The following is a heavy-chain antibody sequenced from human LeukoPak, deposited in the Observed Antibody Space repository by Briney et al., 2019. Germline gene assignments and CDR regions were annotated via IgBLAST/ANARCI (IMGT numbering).Heavy chain of an antibody. CDR2: MNPNSGNT. D-gene: IGHD3-10*01. Sequence: ASVKVSCKASGYTFTSYDINWERQATGQGLEWMGWMNPNSGNTSYAQKFQGRVTMTRNTSISTAYMELSSLRSEDTAVYYCARVRGTMVRGVIYYWGQGTLVTVSS. CDR3: ARVRGTMVRGVIYY. V-gene: IGHV1-8*01. J-gene: IGHJ4*02. CDR1: GYTFTSYD.